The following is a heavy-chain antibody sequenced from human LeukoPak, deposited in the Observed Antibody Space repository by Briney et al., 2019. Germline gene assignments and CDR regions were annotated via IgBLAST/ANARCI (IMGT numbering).Heavy chain of an antibody. D-gene: IGHD2-2*01. CDR2: IRYDGSNK. J-gene: IGHJ4*02. CDR1: GFTFSSIG. Sequence: GGSLRFYGAASGFTFSSIGLHWVGQAPGMGLEWVAYIRYDGSNKYYADSVKGRFTIARDNSKNTVYLQMNSLRAEDTSVYYCAKGSTSYDYWGQGTLVTVSS. CDR3: AKGSTSYDY. V-gene: IGHV3-30*02.